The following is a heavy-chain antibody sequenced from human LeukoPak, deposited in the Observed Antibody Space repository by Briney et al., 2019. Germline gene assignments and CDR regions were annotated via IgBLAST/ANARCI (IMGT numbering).Heavy chain of an antibody. Sequence: SETLSLTCAVYGGSFSGYYWSWIRQPPGKGLEWIGEINHSGSTNYNPSLKSRVTISVDTSKNQFSLKLSSVTAADTAVYYCASYVWGSYFGPKRFDYWGQGTLVTVSS. J-gene: IGHJ4*02. CDR1: GGSFSGYY. D-gene: IGHD3-16*01. V-gene: IGHV4-34*01. CDR2: INHSGST. CDR3: ASYVWGSYFGPKRFDY.